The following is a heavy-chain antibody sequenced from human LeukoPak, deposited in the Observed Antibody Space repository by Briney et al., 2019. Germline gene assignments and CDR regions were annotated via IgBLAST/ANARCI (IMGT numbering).Heavy chain of an antibody. J-gene: IGHJ6*04. D-gene: IGHD3-10*02. Sequence: GGSLRLSCAASGFTFSSYSMNWVRQAPGKGLEWVSSISSSSSYIYYADSVKGRFTISRDNAKNSLYLQMNSLRAEDTAVYYCAELGITMVGGVWGKGTTVTISS. V-gene: IGHV3-21*01. CDR3: AELGITMVGGV. CDR2: ISSSSSYI. CDR1: GFTFSSYS.